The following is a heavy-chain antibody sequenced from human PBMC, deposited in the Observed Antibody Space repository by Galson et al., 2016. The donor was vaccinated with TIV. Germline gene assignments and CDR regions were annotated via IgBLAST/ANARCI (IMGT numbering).Heavy chain of an antibody. V-gene: IGHV3-7*03. D-gene: IGHD3-16*01. CDR1: GFTFHDHG. CDR3: ARGRGGEYFDY. Sequence: SLRLSCAASGFTFHDHGMTWVRQAPGKGLEWVANIKQDGSEKYYVDSVKGRFTISRDNAKNSVYLQMDSLRADDTAVYYCARGRGGEYFDYWGQGTLVSVSS. CDR2: IKQDGSEK. J-gene: IGHJ4*02.